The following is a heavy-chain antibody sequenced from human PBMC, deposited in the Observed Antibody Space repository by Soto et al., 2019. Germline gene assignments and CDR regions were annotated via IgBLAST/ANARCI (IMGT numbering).Heavy chain of an antibody. CDR3: ARDVGEMYAI. D-gene: IGHD2-8*01. J-gene: IGHJ4*02. CDR1: GFTFSSST. Sequence: EVQLVESGGGLVKPGGSLRLSCTGSGFTFSSSTMTWVRQGPGKGLEWVSSISSSSSYIYFADSLKGRFTISRDNAKNSLYLQMNGLRAEDTAVYYCARDVGEMYAIWGQGTQVTVSS. CDR2: ISSSSSYI. V-gene: IGHV3-21*06.